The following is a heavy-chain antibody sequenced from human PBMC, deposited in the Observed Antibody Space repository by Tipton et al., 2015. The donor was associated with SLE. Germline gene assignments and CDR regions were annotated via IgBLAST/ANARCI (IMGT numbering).Heavy chain of an antibody. CDR1: GGSFSGYY. CDR3: ARDRDYYDSSGYPRHAFDI. D-gene: IGHD3-22*01. Sequence: TLSLTCAVYGGSFSGYYRSWIRQPPGKGLEWIGEINHSGSTNYNPSLKSRVTISVDTSKNQFSLKLSSVTAADTAVYYCARDRDYYDSSGYPRHAFDIWGQGTMVTVSS. J-gene: IGHJ3*02. V-gene: IGHV4-34*01. CDR2: INHSGST.